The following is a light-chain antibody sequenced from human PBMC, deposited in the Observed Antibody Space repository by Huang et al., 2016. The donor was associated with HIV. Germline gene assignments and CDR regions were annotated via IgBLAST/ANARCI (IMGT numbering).Light chain of an antibody. V-gene: IGKV1-27*01. Sequence: DIQMTQSPSSLSASPGVRVTLSCRANQDIGNFLAWYQHKPEGVPRLLIYGASTMQSGAPSRFSSRGSGTEFTLTITSFQPDDVATYYCQRYDSAPRAFGQGPRWKS. CDR3: QRYDSAPRA. CDR2: GAS. J-gene: IGKJ1*01. CDR1: QDIGNF.